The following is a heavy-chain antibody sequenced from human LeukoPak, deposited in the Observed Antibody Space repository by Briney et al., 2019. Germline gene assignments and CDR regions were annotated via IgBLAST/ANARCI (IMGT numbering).Heavy chain of an antibody. V-gene: IGHV2-5*02. D-gene: IGHD2-15*01. CDR3: AHRREEGCSENNWFDP. CDR2: IYWDDDK. Sequence: SGPTLVKPTQTLTLTCTFSGFLLSTSGVGVGWIRQPPGKALEWLALIYWDDDKRYSPSLKGRLTITKDTSKNQVVLTMTNMDPVDTGTYFCAHRREEGCSENNWFDPWGQGTLVTVSS. CDR1: GFLLSTSGVG. J-gene: IGHJ5*02.